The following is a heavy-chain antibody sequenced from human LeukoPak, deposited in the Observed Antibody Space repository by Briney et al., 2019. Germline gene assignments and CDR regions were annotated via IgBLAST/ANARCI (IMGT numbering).Heavy chain of an antibody. Sequence: GGSLRLFCAASGFTFSSYSMQCARQAPGKGLEGVSYISSSSSTIYYADSVKGRFTISRDNAKNSLYLQMNSMRAEDTAVYYCAREYCSSTSCYFTEFDPWGQGTLVTVSS. V-gene: IGHV3-48*04. CDR2: ISSSSSTI. CDR1: GFTFSSYS. D-gene: IGHD2-2*01. J-gene: IGHJ5*02. CDR3: AREYCSSTSCYFTEFDP.